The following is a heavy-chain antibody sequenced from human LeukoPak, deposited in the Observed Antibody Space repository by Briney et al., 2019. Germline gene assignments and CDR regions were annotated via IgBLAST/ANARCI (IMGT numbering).Heavy chain of an antibody. D-gene: IGHD3-3*01. CDR3: ASRDVLEPVLRY. Sequence: ASEKVSYKASGYTLTRYGLLWVPQAPAQGLEWIGWISAYNGNTNYAERVQGRVTMTTDTSTSKVYMELRSLRSDDTAVYYCASRDVLEPVLRYWGQGTLVTVSS. CDR2: ISAYNGNT. J-gene: IGHJ4*02. CDR1: GYTLTRYG. V-gene: IGHV1-18*01.